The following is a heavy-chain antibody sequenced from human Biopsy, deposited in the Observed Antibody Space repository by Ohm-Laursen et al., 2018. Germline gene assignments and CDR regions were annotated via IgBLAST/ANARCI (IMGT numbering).Heavy chain of an antibody. J-gene: IGHJ4*02. CDR2: INPVGNST. CDR1: GYTFTTSH. V-gene: IGHV1-46*01. CDR3: ALASFDY. Sequence: ASVKVSCQVSGYTFTTSHIHWVRQAPGQWLEWMGIINPVGNSTAYTQNFQGRVTMTRDTSTTTVYMELSSLRSEDTAVYYCALASFDYWGQGTLVTVPS.